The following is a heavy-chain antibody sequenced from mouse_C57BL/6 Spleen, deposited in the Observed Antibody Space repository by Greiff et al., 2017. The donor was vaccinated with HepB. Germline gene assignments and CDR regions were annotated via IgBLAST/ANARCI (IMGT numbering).Heavy chain of an antibody. CDR3: ANRDYYGSSYGYFDV. V-gene: IGHV3-6*01. J-gene: IGHJ1*03. D-gene: IGHD1-1*01. CDR1: GYSITSGYY. CDR2: ISYDGSN. Sequence: EVKLQESGPGLVKPSQSLSLTCSVTGYSITSGYYWNWIRQFPGNKLEWMGYISYDGSNNYNPSLKNRISITRDTSKNQFFLKLNSVTTEDTATYYCANRDYYGSSYGYFDVWGTGTTVTVSS.